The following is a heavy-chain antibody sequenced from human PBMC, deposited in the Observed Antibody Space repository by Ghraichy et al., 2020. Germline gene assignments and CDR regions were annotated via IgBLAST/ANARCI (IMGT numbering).Heavy chain of an antibody. CDR3: ARDYRGTRFDY. CDR1: GGSVSSGSYY. V-gene: IGHV4-61*01. Sequence: SETLSLTCTVSGGSVSSGSYYWSWIRQPPGKGLEWIGYIYYSGSTNYNPSLKSRVTISVDTSKNQFSLKLSSVTAADTAVYYCARDYRGTRFDYWGQGTLVTVSS. CDR2: IYYSGST. J-gene: IGHJ4*02. D-gene: IGHD4-11*01.